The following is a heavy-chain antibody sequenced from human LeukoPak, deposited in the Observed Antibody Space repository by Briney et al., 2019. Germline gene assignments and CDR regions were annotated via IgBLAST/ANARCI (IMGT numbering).Heavy chain of an antibody. Sequence: PGGSLRLSCAAPGFTFSSYAMSWVRQAPGKGLEWVSAISGSGGSTYYADSVKGRFTISRDNSKNTLYLQMNSLRAEDTAVYYCAKGSLGYCSGGSCYWGQGTLVTVSS. J-gene: IGHJ4*02. D-gene: IGHD2-15*01. CDR2: ISGSGGST. CDR3: AKGSLGYCSGGSCY. CDR1: GFTFSSYA. V-gene: IGHV3-23*01.